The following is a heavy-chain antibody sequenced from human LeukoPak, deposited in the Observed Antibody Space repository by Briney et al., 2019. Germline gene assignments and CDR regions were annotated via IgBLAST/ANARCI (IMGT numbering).Heavy chain of an antibody. CDR1: GFTFSSYA. Sequence: GGSLRLSCAASGFTFSSYAMSWVRQAPGKGLEWVSAISGSGGSTYYADSVKGRFTISRDNSKNTLYLQMNSLRAEDTAVYYCAKDLSIMITFGGVTDYWGQGTLVTVSS. CDR2: ISGSGGST. D-gene: IGHD3-16*01. J-gene: IGHJ4*02. V-gene: IGHV3-23*01. CDR3: AKDLSIMITFGGVTDY.